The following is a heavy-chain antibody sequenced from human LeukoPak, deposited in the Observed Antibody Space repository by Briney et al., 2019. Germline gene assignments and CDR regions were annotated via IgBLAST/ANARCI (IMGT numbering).Heavy chain of an antibody. CDR2: INPNGGGT. CDR1: GYTFTDYY. D-gene: IGHD6-13*01. J-gene: IGHJ4*02. CDR3: ARGGGIALAGTRFDF. V-gene: IGHV1-2*02. Sequence: ASLVVSCKASGYTFTDYYMHWVRQAPGQGLEWMGWINPNGGGTTYAQKFQARVTMARDTSITTVHMELSSLRSDDTAVYYCARGGGIALAGTRFDFWGRGTLVTVSS.